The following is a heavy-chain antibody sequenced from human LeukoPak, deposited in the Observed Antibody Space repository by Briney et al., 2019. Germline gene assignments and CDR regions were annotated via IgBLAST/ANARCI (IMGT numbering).Heavy chain of an antibody. V-gene: IGHV4-4*07. J-gene: IGHJ4*02. D-gene: IGHD2-2*01. Sequence: SETLSLTCTVSGDSISNYYWSWIRQPAGKGLEWIGGIYTNGNTNYNPSLKSRVTMSVVTSNNQFSLKLSSVTAADTAVYYCARGRSTSDNYMYYFDYWGQGNLVTVSS. CDR2: IYTNGNT. CDR1: GDSISNYY. CDR3: ARGRSTSDNYMYYFDY.